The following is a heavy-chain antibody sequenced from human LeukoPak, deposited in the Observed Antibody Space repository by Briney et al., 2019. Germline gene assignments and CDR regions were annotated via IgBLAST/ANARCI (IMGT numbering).Heavy chain of an antibody. CDR3: AKDYDYDRSGYTYIEY. CDR2: ISWNSGTI. CDR1: GFTFNDYA. Sequence: GGSLRLSCVASGFTFNDYAMHWVRQAPGKGLERGSGISWNSGTIGYADSVKGRFTISRDNAKNSLYLQMNSLRAEDMAFYYCAKDYDYDRSGYTYIEYWGQGALVTVSS. J-gene: IGHJ4*02. V-gene: IGHV3-9*03. D-gene: IGHD3-22*01.